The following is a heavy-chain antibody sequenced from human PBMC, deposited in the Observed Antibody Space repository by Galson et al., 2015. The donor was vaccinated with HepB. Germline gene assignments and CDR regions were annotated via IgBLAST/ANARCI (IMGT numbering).Heavy chain of an antibody. J-gene: IGHJ4*02. V-gene: IGHV3-21*01. Sequence: GLEWVSSIRSRSSYIYYADSVKGRFTISRDNAKNSLYLQMNSLRAEDTAVYYCARDVTGTLHFDYWGQGTLVTVSS. CDR2: IRSRSSYI. CDR3: ARDVTGTLHFDY. D-gene: IGHD1-7*01.